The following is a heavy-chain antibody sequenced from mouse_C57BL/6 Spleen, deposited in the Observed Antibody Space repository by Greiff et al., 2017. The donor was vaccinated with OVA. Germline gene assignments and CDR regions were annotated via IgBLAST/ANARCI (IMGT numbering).Heavy chain of an antibody. CDR3: ARGNYYGSRDY. V-gene: IGHV1-53*01. D-gene: IGHD1-1*01. CDR2: INPSNGGT. J-gene: IGHJ2*01. Sequence: VKLKQPGTELVKPGASVKLSCKASGYTFTSYWMHWVKQRPGQGLEWIGNINPSNGGTNYNEKFKSKATLTVDKSSSTAYMQLSSLTSEDSAVYYCARGNYYGSRDYWGQGTTLTVSS. CDR1: GYTFTSYW.